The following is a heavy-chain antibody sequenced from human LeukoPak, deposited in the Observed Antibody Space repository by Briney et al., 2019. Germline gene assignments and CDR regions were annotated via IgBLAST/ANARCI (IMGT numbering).Heavy chain of an antibody. CDR3: ARDRSSPRLPLDY. CDR2: IKQDGSEK. V-gene: IGHV3-7*01. CDR1: GFTFSSYW. Sequence: GGSLRLSCAASGFTFSSYWMSWVRQAPGKGLEWVANIKQDGSEKYYVDSVKGRFTISRDNAKNSLYLQMNSLRAEDTAVYYCARDRSSPRLPLDYWGQGTLVTVSS. J-gene: IGHJ4*02.